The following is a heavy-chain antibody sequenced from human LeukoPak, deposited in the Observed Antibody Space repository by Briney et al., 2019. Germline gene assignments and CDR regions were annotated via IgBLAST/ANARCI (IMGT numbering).Heavy chain of an antibody. Sequence: PGGSLRLSCAASRFTFSSYGMHWVRQAPGKGLEWVALIRYDGSNKYYADSVKGRFTISRDNSKNTLYLQMNSLRAEDTAVYYCAKDQPTYTSGLYFDFWGQGTLVTVSS. V-gene: IGHV3-30*02. CDR3: AKDQPTYTSGLYFDF. J-gene: IGHJ4*02. CDR2: IRYDGSNK. CDR1: RFTFSSYG. D-gene: IGHD5-12*01.